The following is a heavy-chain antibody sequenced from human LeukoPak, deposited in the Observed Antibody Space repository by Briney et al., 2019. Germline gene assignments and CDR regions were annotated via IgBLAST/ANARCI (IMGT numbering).Heavy chain of an antibody. V-gene: IGHV3-9*01. CDR2: ISWNSDIR. D-gene: IGHD5-24*01. J-gene: IGHJ4*02. Sequence: PGRSLRLSCAASGFTFDDYAMHWVRQAPGKGLEWVSGISWNSDIRGYADSVKGRFTISRDNAKNSLYLEMISLRAEDTALYYCAREDGYNPGDYWGQGTLVTVSS. CDR1: GFTFDDYA. CDR3: AREDGYNPGDY.